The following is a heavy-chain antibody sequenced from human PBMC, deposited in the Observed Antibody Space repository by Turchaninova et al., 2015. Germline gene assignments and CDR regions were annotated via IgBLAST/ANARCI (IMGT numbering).Heavy chain of an antibody. D-gene: IGHD5-18*01. CDR2: IDWEGYK. CDR3: ARGVRYTYGKGSWFDP. CDR1: GFSLSTSGMC. Sequence: QVTLRESGPALVKPTETLTLTCLFSGFSLSTSGMCVTWIRQPPGKALEWLALIDWEGYKYYSSSLKTRLTISKDSTKNQVVLTMTDMDPVDTATYYCARGVRYTYGKGSWFDPWGQGTLVSVSS. J-gene: IGHJ5*02. V-gene: IGHV2-70*01.